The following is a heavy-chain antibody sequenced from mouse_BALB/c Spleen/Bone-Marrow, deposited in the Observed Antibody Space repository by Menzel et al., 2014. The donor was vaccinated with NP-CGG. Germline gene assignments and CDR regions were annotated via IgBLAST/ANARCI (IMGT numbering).Heavy chain of an antibody. Sequence: EVMLVESGPDLVKPSQSLSLTCTVTGYSITSGYSWHWIRQFPGNKLEWMVYMHYSGSTNYNPSLKSRISITRDTSKNQFFLQFNSVTPEDTATYYCATYYYGSTYNFDYWGQGTTLTVSS. V-gene: IGHV3-1*02. D-gene: IGHD1-1*01. J-gene: IGHJ2*01. CDR2: MHYSGST. CDR1: GYSITSGYS. CDR3: ATYYYGSTYNFDY.